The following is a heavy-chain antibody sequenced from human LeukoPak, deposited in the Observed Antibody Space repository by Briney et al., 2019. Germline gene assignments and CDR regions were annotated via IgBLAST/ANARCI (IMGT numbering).Heavy chain of an antibody. D-gene: IGHD2-15*01. Sequence: ASVKVSCKASGGTFSSYAISWVRQAPGQGLEWMGGIIPIFGTASYAQKFQGRVTITADESTSTAYMELSSLRSEDTAVYYCARGVDQAGFQAARLSPYYYYYGMDVWGQGTTVTVSS. V-gene: IGHV1-69*13. CDR3: ARGVDQAGFQAARLSPYYYYYGMDV. CDR1: GGTFSSYA. J-gene: IGHJ6*02. CDR2: IIPIFGTA.